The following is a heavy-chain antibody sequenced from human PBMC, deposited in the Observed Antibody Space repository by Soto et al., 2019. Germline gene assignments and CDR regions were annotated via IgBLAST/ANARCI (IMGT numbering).Heavy chain of an antibody. CDR1: GYTFTSYA. V-gene: IGHV1-3*01. Sequence: GASVKVSCKASGYTFTSYAMHWVRQAPGQRLEWMGWINAGNGNTKYSQKFQGRVTITRDTSASTAYMELSSLRSEDTAVYYCARSYCSGGSCYPIEGLDFWAQGTTDPVS. CDR2: INAGNGNT. D-gene: IGHD2-15*01. CDR3: ARSYCSGGSCYPIEGLDF. J-gene: IGHJ6*02.